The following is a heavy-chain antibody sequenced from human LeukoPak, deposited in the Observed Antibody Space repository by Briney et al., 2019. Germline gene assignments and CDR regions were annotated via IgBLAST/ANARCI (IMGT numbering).Heavy chain of an antibody. V-gene: IGHV3-30*18. J-gene: IGHJ4*02. CDR2: ISYDGSNK. CDR1: GFTFSGYE. D-gene: IGHD6-13*01. Sequence: GGSLRLSCAASGFTFSGYEMNWVRQAPGKGLEWVAVISYDGSNKYYADSVKGRFTISRDNSKNTLYLQMNSLRAEDTAVYYCAKSPRIAAASDYWGQGTLVTVSS. CDR3: AKSPRIAAASDY.